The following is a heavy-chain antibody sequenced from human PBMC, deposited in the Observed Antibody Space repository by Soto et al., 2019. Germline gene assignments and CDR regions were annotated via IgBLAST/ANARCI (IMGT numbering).Heavy chain of an antibody. J-gene: IGHJ5*02. Sequence: SESLSLTCAVSGASMNSYHWSWIRQPAGKGLEWIGHIHSSGSTNYNPSLKSRVTMSVDASKNQFSLRLMSLTAADTAVYYCARDQGVAAAGITWFDPWGQGSLVTVSS. D-gene: IGHD6-13*01. CDR1: GASMNSYH. CDR3: ARDQGVAAAGITWFDP. V-gene: IGHV4-4*07. CDR2: IHSSGST.